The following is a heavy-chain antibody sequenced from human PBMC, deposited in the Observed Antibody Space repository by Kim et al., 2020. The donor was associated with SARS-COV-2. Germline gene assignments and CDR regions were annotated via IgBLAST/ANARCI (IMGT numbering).Heavy chain of an antibody. J-gene: IGHJ3*02. CDR1: GGSISSSSYY. Sequence: SETLSLTCTVSGGSISSSSYYWGWIRQPPGKGLEWIGSIYYSGSTYYNPSLKSRVTISVDTSKNQFSLKLSSVTAADTAVYYCARHIDWLYSKGAFDIWGQGTMVTVSS. CDR3: ARHIDWLYSKGAFDI. V-gene: IGHV4-39*01. CDR2: IYYSGST. D-gene: IGHD3-9*01.